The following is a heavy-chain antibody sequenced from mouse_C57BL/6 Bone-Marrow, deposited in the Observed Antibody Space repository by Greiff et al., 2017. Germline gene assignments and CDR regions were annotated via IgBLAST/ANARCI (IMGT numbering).Heavy chain of an antibody. V-gene: IGHV1-50*01. CDR1: GYTFTSYW. CDR2: IDPSDSYT. D-gene: IGHD1-1*01. Sequence: QVQLQQPGAELVKPGASVKLSCKASGYTFTSYWMQWVKQRPGQGLEWIGEIDPSDSYTNYNQKFKGKATLTVDTSSSTAYMQLSSLTSEDSAVYYCARKSPYYYGSSYERTNFDYWGQGTTLTVSS. CDR3: ARKSPYYYGSSYERTNFDY. J-gene: IGHJ2*01.